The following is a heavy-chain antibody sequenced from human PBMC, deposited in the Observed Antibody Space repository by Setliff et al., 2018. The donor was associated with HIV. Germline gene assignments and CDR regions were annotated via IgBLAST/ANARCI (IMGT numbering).Heavy chain of an antibody. CDR3: ARRVYCSSTTCFDS. J-gene: IGHJ4*02. V-gene: IGHV3-33*01. Sequence: GGSLRLSCAASGFTFSSYGMHWVRQAPGKGLEWVAVIWYDGSNKYYADSVKGRFTISRDTSKNTLYLQMNSLRAEDTAVYYCARRVYCSSTTCFDSWGQGTLVTVSS. CDR1: GFTFSSYG. CDR2: IWYDGSNK. D-gene: IGHD2-2*01.